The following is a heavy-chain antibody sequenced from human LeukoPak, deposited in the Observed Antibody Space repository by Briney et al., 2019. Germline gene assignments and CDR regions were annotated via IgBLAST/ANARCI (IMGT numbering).Heavy chain of an antibody. J-gene: IGHJ4*02. Sequence: SETLSLTCAVSGGSIGASINSPNWWSWVRQPPGKGLEWIGEIFHSGSTNYNPSLKSRVTMSVDKSKNQFSLNLTSVTAADTAVYYCARAGSWFLDYWGQGTLVTVSS. V-gene: IGHV4-4*02. D-gene: IGHD6-13*01. CDR3: ARAGSWFLDY. CDR1: GGSIGASINSPNW. CDR2: IFHSGST.